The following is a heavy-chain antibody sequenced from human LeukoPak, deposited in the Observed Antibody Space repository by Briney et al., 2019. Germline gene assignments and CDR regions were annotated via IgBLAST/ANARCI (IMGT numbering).Heavy chain of an antibody. CDR2: ISGSGGST. V-gene: IGHV3-23*01. CDR1: GFTFSSYA. J-gene: IGHJ4*02. CDR3: AKDASPGIQLRLFDY. D-gene: IGHD5-18*01. Sequence: PGGSLRLSCAASGFTFSSYAMSWVRQAPGKGLEWVSAISGSGGSTYYADSAKGRFTISRDNSKNTLYLQMNSLRAEDTAVYYCAKDASPGIQLRLFDYWGQGTLVTVSS.